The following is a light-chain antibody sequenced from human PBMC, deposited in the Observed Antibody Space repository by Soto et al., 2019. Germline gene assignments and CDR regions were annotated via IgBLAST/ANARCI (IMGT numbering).Light chain of an antibody. J-gene: IGKJ4*01. V-gene: IGKV4-1*01. CDR2: WAS. CDR3: QQYSASPLP. Sequence: DIVMTESPDSLAVSLGERATINWKSSQSVLYSSNNKNYLAWYQQKPGQPPKVLIYWASTRESGVPDRFSGSGSGTDFTLTISSLQAEDVAVYYCQQYSASPLPFGGGTKVDI. CDR1: QSVLYSSNNKNY.